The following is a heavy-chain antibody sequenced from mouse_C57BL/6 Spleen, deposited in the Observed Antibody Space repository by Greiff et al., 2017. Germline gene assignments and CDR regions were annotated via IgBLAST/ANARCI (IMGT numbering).Heavy chain of an antibody. J-gene: IGHJ3*01. Sequence: QVQLQQPGAELVMPGASVKLSCKASGYTFTSYWMHWVKQRPGQGLEWIGEIDPADSYTNYNQKFKGKSTLTVDTSSSTAYMQLSSLTSDDAAVYYCARNGYDEGFAYWGQGTLVTVSA. CDR2: IDPADSYT. V-gene: IGHV1-69*01. CDR3: ARNGYDEGFAY. CDR1: GYTFTSYW. D-gene: IGHD2-14*01.